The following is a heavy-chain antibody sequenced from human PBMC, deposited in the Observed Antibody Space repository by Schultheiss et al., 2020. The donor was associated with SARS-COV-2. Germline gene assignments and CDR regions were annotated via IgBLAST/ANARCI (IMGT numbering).Heavy chain of an antibody. V-gene: IGHV3-23*01. CDR1: GSTFSSYA. J-gene: IGHJ6*03. CDR3: ARVAAREYYYYMDV. D-gene: IGHD6-25*01. Sequence: GGSLRLSCAASGSTFSSYAMSWVRQAPGKGLEWVSAISGSGGSTYYADSVKGRFTISRDNSKNTLYLQMNSLRAEDTAVYYCARVAAREYYYYMDVWGKGTTVTVSS. CDR2: ISGSGGST.